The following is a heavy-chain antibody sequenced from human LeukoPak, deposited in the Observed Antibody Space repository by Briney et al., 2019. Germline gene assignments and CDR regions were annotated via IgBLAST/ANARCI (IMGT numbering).Heavy chain of an antibody. Sequence: ASVKVSCKAYGITIAGYDVHWVRQVPGQGLEWMGRIKPRFSGTNHAEKFQGRVTMTRDTSMTTAYMELSSLTSDDTAVYYCARQFGPTDAFDIWGQGTMVSVSS. CDR2: IKPRFSGT. CDR1: GITIAGYD. V-gene: IGHV1-2*02. CDR3: ARQFGPTDAFDI. D-gene: IGHD3-16*01. J-gene: IGHJ3*02.